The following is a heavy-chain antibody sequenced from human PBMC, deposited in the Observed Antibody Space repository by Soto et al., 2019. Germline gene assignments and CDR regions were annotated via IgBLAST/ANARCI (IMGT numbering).Heavy chain of an antibody. CDR3: ARGQSRIAAAGIDY. Sequence: SETLSLTCGVCDVSFSGDYGRLISQPPGKGLEWIGEINHSGSTNYNPSLKSRVTISVDTSKNQFSLKLSSVTAADTAVYYCARGQSRIAAAGIDYWGQGTLVTVSS. D-gene: IGHD6-13*01. V-gene: IGHV4-34*01. CDR1: DVSFSGDY. J-gene: IGHJ4*02. CDR2: INHSGST.